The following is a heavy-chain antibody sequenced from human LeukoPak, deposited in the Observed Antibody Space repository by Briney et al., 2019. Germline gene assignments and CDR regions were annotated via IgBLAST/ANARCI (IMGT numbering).Heavy chain of an antibody. Sequence: TGGSLRLSCAASGFTFSTHGLHWVRQAPGKGLEWLAIISYDGSDQYYSDSVKGRFTISRDNSKNTLSLQMNSLTAEDTAVYYCAASSGSYHYWGQGTLVIVSS. CDR2: ISYDGSDQ. D-gene: IGHD3-10*01. CDR1: GFTFSTHG. V-gene: IGHV3-30*03. CDR3: AASSGSYHY. J-gene: IGHJ4*02.